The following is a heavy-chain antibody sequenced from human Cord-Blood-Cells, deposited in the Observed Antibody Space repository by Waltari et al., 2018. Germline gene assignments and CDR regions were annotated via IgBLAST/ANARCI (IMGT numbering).Heavy chain of an antibody. CDR2: VNPNRCGT. CDR3: ARGTELGLYAFDI. Sequence: QVQLVQSGAEVKKPGASVKVSCKASGYTFTGYYMHWVRQAPGQGLEWMGWVNPNRCGTNYAQNVQWRVTMTRDTAISTAYMELSRLRSDDTAVYYCARGTELGLYAFDIWGQGTMVTVSS. J-gene: IGHJ3*02. D-gene: IGHD2-8*01. V-gene: IGHV1-2*02. CDR1: GYTFTGYY.